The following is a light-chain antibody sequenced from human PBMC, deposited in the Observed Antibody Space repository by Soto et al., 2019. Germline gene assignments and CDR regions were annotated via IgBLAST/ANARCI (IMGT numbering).Light chain of an antibody. V-gene: IGKV3-15*01. CDR2: GAS. J-gene: IGKJ2*01. CDR3: RQYNIWPPYT. CDR1: QRISSN. Sequence: EIVMTQSPATLSVSPGXRATLYCKASQRISSNLAWYQQKPGQPPRLLIYGASTRATGIPARFSGSGSGTEFTLTISGLQSEDFALYYCRQYNIWPPYTFRQGTKVDIK.